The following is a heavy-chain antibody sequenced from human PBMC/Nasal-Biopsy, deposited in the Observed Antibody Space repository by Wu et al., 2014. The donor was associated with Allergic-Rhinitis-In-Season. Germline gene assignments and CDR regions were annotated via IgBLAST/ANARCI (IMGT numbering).Heavy chain of an antibody. CDR3: AKGVRPDFNELDD. J-gene: IGHJ4*02. CDR1: RFTFSNYG. Sequence: RLSCAGSRFTFSNYGIHWVRQAPGKGLEWVAKTPHDRDSGYYADSVKGRFTISRDNSENTVFLQMNSLRADDTAVYYCAKGVRPDFNELDDWGQGTLVTVSS. D-gene: IGHD3-16*02. CDR2: TPHDRDSG. V-gene: IGHV3-30*18.